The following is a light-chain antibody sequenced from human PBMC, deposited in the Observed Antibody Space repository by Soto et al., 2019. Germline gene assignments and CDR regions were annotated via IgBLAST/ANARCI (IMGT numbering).Light chain of an antibody. CDR1: NSDVGTYNY. V-gene: IGLV2-11*01. CDR2: DVT. J-gene: IGLJ2*01. Sequence: QSVLTQPRSVSGSPGQSVTISCTGTNSDVGTYNYVSWYQQHPGKAPKLIIYDVTKRPSGVPDRFSGSKSGNTASLIISGLQAADEAEYYCCCCSYAGSSSFRVLVGGGTKVTVL. CDR3: CSYAGSSSFRVL.